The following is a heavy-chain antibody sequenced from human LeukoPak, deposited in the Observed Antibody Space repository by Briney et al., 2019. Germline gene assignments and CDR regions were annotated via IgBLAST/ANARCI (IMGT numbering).Heavy chain of an antibody. CDR1: GFTFTSSA. J-gene: IGHJ5*02. CDR3: ARDEARYSSGYYPNWFDP. CDR2: IVVGSGNT. V-gene: IGHV1-58*02. Sequence: ASVKVSCKASGFTFTSSAMQWVRQARGQRLEWIGWIVVGSGNTNYAQKFQERVTITRDMSASTAYMELRSLRSDDTAVYYCARDEARYSSGYYPNWFDPWGQGTLVTVSS. D-gene: IGHD3-22*01.